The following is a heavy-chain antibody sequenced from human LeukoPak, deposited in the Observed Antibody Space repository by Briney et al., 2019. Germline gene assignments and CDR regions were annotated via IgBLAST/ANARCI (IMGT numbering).Heavy chain of an antibody. CDR1: GFTFSDYY. CDR2: MSSSGSTI. Sequence: GGSLRLSCAASGFTFSDYYMSWIRQVPGKGLEWVSYMSSSGSTIFYADSVKGRFNISRDNAKKSLYLQMNSLRVEDTAVYYCARALGPIEYWGRGTLVTVSS. V-gene: IGHV3-11*04. J-gene: IGHJ4*02. CDR3: ARALGPIEY. D-gene: IGHD3-10*01.